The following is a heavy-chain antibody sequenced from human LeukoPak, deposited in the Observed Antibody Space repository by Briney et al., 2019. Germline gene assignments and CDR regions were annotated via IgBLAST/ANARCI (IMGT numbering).Heavy chain of an antibody. V-gene: IGHV3-30-3*01. CDR1: GFTFSSYA. D-gene: IGHD3-22*01. CDR3: ARDHFRVRITMIVVAGPFDY. Sequence: GGSLILSCAASGFTFSSYAMHWVRQAPGKGLEWVAVISYDGSNKYYADSVKGRFTISRDNSKNTLYLQMNSLRAEDTAVYYCARDHFRVRITMIVVAGPFDYWGQGTLVTVSS. J-gene: IGHJ4*02. CDR2: ISYDGSNK.